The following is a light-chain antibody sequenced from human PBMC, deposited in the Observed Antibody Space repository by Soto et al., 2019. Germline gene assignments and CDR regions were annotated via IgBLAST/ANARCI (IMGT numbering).Light chain of an antibody. CDR3: QQYNNWPFT. Sequence: EIVMTQSPATLSVSPGERATLSCRASQSVSSNLAWYQQKPGQAPRLLIYGASTRATGIPARFSGSGSGTEFTLPISSLQPEDFAAYYCQQYNNWPFTFGTGTKVDIK. CDR2: GAS. V-gene: IGKV3-15*01. J-gene: IGKJ3*01. CDR1: QSVSSN.